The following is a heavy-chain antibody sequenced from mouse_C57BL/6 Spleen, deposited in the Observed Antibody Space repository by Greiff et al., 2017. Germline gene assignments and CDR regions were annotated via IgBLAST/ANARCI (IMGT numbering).Heavy chain of an antibody. CDR2: INPSNGGT. V-gene: IGHV1-53*01. CDR3: AVAAAQALYAMDD. D-gene: IGHD3-2*02. Sequence: QVQLQQPGTELVKPGASVKLSCKASGYTFTSYWMHWVKQRPGQGLEWIGNINPSNGGTNYNEKFKSKATLTVDESSSTAYMQLSSLTSEDSAVXSCAVAAAQALYAMDDWGQGTSVTVSS. CDR1: GYTFTSYW. J-gene: IGHJ4*01.